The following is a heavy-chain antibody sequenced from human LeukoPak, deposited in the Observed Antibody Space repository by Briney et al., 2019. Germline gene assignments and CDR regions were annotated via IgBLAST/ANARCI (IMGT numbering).Heavy chain of an antibody. Sequence: GGSLRPSCAASGFTFSSYSMNWVRQAPGKGLEWVSSISSSSSYIYYADSVKGRFTISRDNAKNSLYLQMNSLRAEDTAVYYCAKASGYYYDSSGYNDYWGQGTLVTVSS. CDR1: GFTFSSYS. J-gene: IGHJ4*02. CDR2: ISSSSSYI. D-gene: IGHD3-22*01. V-gene: IGHV3-21*01. CDR3: AKASGYYYDSSGYNDY.